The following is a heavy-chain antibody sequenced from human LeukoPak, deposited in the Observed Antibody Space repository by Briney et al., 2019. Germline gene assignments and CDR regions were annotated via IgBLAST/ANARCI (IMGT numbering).Heavy chain of an antibody. CDR2: INSDGSST. Sequence: GGSLRLSCAASGFTFSSYWMHWVRQAPGKGLLWVSRINSDGSSTSYADSVKGRFTISRDNAKNTLYLQMNSLRAEDTAVYYCARRPSGLYIPIVATYDYWGQGTLVTVSS. V-gene: IGHV3-74*01. J-gene: IGHJ4*02. CDR3: ARRPSGLYIPIVATYDY. D-gene: IGHD5-12*01. CDR1: GFTFSSYW.